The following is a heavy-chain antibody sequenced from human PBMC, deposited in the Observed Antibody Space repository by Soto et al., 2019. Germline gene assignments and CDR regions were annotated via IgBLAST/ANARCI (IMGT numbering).Heavy chain of an antibody. CDR1: GSDFIGYD. D-gene: IGHD3-3*01. V-gene: IGHV1-2*02. CDR3: AREKFLGSSRYFDF. CDR2: IHANSGGT. J-gene: IGHJ4*02. Sequence: GASVKVSCKPSGSDFIGYDIHWVRQAPGQGLEWMGWIHANSGGTNFAQKFQGRVTMTRDASISTVYMELSRLTPDDTAIYFCAREKFLGSSRYFDFWGQGTLVTVS.